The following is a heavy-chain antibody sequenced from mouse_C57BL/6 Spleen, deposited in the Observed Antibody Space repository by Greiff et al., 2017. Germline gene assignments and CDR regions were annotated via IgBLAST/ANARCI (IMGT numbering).Heavy chain of an antibody. CDR2: IDPENGDT. V-gene: IGHV14-4*01. J-gene: IGHJ3*01. CDR1: GFNIKDDY. CDR3: TLYDGFAY. Sequence: EVQLQESGAELVRPGASVKLSCTASGFNIKDDYMHWVKQRPEQGLEWIGWIDPENGDTEYASKFQGKATITADTSSNTAYLQLSSLTSEDTAVYYCTLYDGFAYWGQGTLVTVSA. D-gene: IGHD2-12*01.